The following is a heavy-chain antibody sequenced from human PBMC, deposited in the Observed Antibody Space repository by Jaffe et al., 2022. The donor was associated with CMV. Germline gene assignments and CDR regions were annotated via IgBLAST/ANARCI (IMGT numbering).Heavy chain of an antibody. J-gene: IGHJ6*03. V-gene: IGHV4-59*01. CDR1: GGSISSYY. D-gene: IGHD2-2*02. CDR2: IYYSGST. CDR3: ARAVLGYCSSTSCYSNYYMDV. Sequence: QVQLQESGPGLVKPSETLSLTCTVSGGSISSYYWSWIRQPPGKGLEWIGYIYYSGSTNYNPSLKSRVTISVDTSKNQFSLKLSSVTAADTAVYYCARAVLGYCSSTSCYSNYYMDVWGKGTTVTVSS.